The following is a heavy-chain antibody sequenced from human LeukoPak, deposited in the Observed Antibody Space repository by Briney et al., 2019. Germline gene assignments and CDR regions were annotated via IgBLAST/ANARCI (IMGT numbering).Heavy chain of an antibody. CDR2: ISSSSSYI. CDR3: ASTAMARSYDYYMDV. CDR1: GFTFSSDS. Sequence: PGGSLRLSCAAPGFTFSSDSMNWVRQAPGKGLEWVSSISSSSSYIYYADSVKGRFTISRDNAKNSLYLQMNSLRAEDTAVYYCASTAMARSYDYYMDVWGKGTTVTVSS. V-gene: IGHV3-21*01. J-gene: IGHJ6*03. D-gene: IGHD5-18*01.